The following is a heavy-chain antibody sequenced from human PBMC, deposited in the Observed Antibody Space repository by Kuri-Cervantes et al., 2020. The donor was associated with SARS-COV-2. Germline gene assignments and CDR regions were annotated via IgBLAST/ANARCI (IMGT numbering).Heavy chain of an antibody. CDR2: ISYDGSNK. D-gene: IGHD4-17*01. Sequence: GGSLRLSCAASGFTFSSYAMHWVRQAPGKGLEWVAIISYDGSNKYYADSVKGRFTISRDNSKNTLYLQMNSLRAEDTAVYHCAKTPLPTVTTGVFDYWGQGTLVTVPS. CDR1: GFTFSSYA. V-gene: IGHV3-30*04. CDR3: AKTPLPTVTTGVFDY. J-gene: IGHJ4*02.